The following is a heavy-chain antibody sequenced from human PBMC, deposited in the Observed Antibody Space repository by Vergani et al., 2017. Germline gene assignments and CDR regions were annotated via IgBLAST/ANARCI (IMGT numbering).Heavy chain of an antibody. D-gene: IGHD2-15*01. CDR1: GGSISSYY. CDR3: ASLGYCSGDSCYSYPHDY. CDR2: IYYSEST. V-gene: IGHV4-59*01. J-gene: IGHJ4*02. Sequence: QVQLQESGPGLVKPSETLSLTCTVSGGSISSYYWSWIRQPPGKGLEWIGYIYYSESTNYNPSLKSRVTISVDTSKNQFSLKLSSVTAADTDVYYCASLGYCSGDSCYSYPHDYWGQGTLVTVSS.